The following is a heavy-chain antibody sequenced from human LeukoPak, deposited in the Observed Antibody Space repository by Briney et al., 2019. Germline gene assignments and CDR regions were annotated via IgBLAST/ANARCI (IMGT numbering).Heavy chain of an antibody. CDR1: GFTFDDYA. CDR3: ARGIDYGSGSDYYYMDV. D-gene: IGHD3-10*01. CDR2: ISWNSGSI. J-gene: IGHJ6*03. Sequence: GGSLRLSCAASGFTFDDYAMHWVRQAPGKGLEWVSGISWNSGSIGYADSVKGRFTISRDNAKNSLYLQMNSLRAEDMALYYCARGIDYGSGSDYYYMDVWGKGTTVTVSS. V-gene: IGHV3-9*03.